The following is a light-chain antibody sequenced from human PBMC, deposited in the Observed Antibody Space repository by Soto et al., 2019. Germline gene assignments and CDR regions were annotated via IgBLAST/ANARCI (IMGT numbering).Light chain of an antibody. J-gene: IGKJ5*01. CDR1: QSVSSY. V-gene: IGKV3-20*01. Sequence: EIVLTQSPATLSLSPGERATLSCRASQSVSSYLAWYQQKPGQAPRLLIYGASNRATGIPDRFSGSWSGADFTLTISRLEPEDFAVYYCQVYGPSPPITFGQGTRLEIK. CDR3: QVYGPSPPIT. CDR2: GAS.